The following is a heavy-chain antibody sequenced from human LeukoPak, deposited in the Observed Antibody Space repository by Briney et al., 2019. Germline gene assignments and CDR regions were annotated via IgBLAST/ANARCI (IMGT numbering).Heavy chain of an antibody. CDR3: AKVDYSSSSGGSFDF. CDR2: ISGSGMSA. Sequence: GGTLRLSCAASGFTFSNYAMSWVRQAPGKGLEWVSAISGSGMSAYYADSVKGRFTISRDNSKNTLYLQMNSLRVEDTAVYYCAKVDYSSSSGGSFDFWGQGTLVTVSS. V-gene: IGHV3-23*01. D-gene: IGHD6-6*01. CDR1: GFTFSNYA. J-gene: IGHJ4*02.